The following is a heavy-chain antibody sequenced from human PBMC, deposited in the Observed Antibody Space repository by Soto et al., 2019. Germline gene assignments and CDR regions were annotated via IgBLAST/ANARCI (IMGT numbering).Heavy chain of an antibody. CDR2: ISSSSSYI. CDR3: ARDEYSYGNPDS. Sequence: GGSLRLSCAASGFTFSGDSMNWVRQAPGKGLEWVSSISSSSSYIYYADSVKGRFTISRDNAKNSLYLQMNSLRAEDKAVYYCARDEYSYGNPDSWGQGTLVTVSS. D-gene: IGHD5-18*01. CDR1: GFTFSGDS. V-gene: IGHV3-21*01. J-gene: IGHJ4*02.